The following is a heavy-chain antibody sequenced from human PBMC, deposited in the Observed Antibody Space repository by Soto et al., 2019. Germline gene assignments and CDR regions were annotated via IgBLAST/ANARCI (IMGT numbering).Heavy chain of an antibody. CDR3: ANPNYGDYAAFDI. CDR2: ISGSGGST. D-gene: IGHD4-17*01. V-gene: IGHV3-23*01. J-gene: IGHJ3*02. CDR1: GFTFSNAW. Sequence: PGGSLRLSCAASGFTFSNAWMNWVRQAPGKGLEWVSAISGSGGSTYYADSVKGRFTISRDNSKNTLYLQMNSLRAEDTAVYYCANPNYGDYAAFDIWGQGTMVTVSS.